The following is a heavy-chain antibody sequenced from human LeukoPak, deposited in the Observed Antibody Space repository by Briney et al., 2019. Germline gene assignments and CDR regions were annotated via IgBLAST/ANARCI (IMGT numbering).Heavy chain of an antibody. CDR1: GGSFSGYY. CDR2: INHSGST. Sequence: SETLSLTCAVYGGSFSGYYWSWIRQPPGKGLEWIGEINHSGSTNYNPSLKSRVTISVDTSKNQFSLKLSSVTAADTAVYCCARLAVAGTADYWGQGTLVTVSS. D-gene: IGHD6-19*01. J-gene: IGHJ4*02. CDR3: ARLAVAGTADY. V-gene: IGHV4-34*01.